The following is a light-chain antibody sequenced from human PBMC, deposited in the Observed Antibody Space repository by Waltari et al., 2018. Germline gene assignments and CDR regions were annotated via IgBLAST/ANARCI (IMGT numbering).Light chain of an antibody. CDR1: SSNIGRDS. V-gene: IGLV1-44*01. CDR3: AAWDDILKGVL. CDR2: NDN. Sequence: QSVLTQPPSASGTPGQRITISCSGSSSNIGRDSVNWYQQLPGTAPKLLVYNDNGRPRGSRTRFSGSKSGTSASLAISGLQSEDEADYFCAAWDDILKGVLFGGGTRLTVL. J-gene: IGLJ2*01.